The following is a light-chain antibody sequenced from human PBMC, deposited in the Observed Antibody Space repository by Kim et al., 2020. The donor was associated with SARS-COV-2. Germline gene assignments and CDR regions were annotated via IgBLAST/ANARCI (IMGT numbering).Light chain of an antibody. CDR2: AAS. V-gene: IGKV1-39*01. J-gene: IGKJ1*01. Sequence: ASVGDRVTITCRASQIISSHLNWYQHKPGKAPKLLIYAASILQSGVPSRFSGSGSGTDFTLTISALQPDDSATYYCHQSYSTPQTFGQGTKVDIK. CDR1: QIISSH. CDR3: HQSYSTPQT.